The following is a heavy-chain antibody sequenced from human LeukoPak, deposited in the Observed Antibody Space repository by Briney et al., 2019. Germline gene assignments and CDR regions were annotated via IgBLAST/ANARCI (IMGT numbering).Heavy chain of an antibody. J-gene: IGHJ4*02. CDR1: GYTFTGYY. D-gene: IGHD2-2*01. CDR3: VRDRTKYCSSTSCPLDY. CDR2: IKPNSGDT. V-gene: IGHV1-2*02. Sequence: ASVKVSCKASGYTFTGYYMHWVRQAPGQGLEWMGWIKPNSGDTNYAQKFQGRVTMTRDTSISTAYMELSRLRSDDTAVYYCVRDRTKYCSSTSCPLDYWGQGTLVTVSS.